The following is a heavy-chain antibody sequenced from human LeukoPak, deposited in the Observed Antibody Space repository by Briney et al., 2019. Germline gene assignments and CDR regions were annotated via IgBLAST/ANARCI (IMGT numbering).Heavy chain of an antibody. J-gene: IGHJ6*03. V-gene: IGHV3-43D*03. CDR3: AKDGAVAGTCPTYYYMDV. D-gene: IGHD6-19*01. CDR1: GFTFDDYA. CDR2: ISWDGGST. Sequence: GGSLRLSCAASGFTFDDYAMHWVRQAPGKGLEWVSLISWDGGSTYYADSVKGRFTISRDNSKNSLYLQMNSLRAEDTALYYCAKDGAVAGTCPTYYYMDVWGKGTTVTVSS.